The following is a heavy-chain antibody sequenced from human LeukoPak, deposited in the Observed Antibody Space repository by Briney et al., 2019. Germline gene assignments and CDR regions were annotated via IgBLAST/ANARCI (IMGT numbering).Heavy chain of an antibody. CDR1: GDSINNYY. CDR2: IYYSGST. V-gene: IGHV4-59*12. D-gene: IGHD3-9*01. Sequence: SETLSLTCTVSGDSINNYYWNWIRQPPGRGLDWIGYIYYSGSTNYNPSLKSRVTISVDTSKNQFSLKLSSVTAADTAVYYCARVMVWGFDWDAFDIWGQGTMVTVSS. CDR3: ARVMVWGFDWDAFDI. J-gene: IGHJ3*02.